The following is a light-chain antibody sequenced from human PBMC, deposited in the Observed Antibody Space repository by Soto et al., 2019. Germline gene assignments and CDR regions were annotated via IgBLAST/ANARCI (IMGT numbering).Light chain of an antibody. CDR3: QQYDNWRT. J-gene: IGKJ1*01. V-gene: IGKV3-15*01. CDR2: GAS. CDR1: QSVSTN. Sequence: EMVMTPSQATVSGTPVSIPPLCFRARQSVSTNLAGDQPTPGQAPRLLIHGASTRATGIPARFSGSGSGTEFTLTISRLPSEDYAVYYCQQYDNWRTCGQGNTGDLK.